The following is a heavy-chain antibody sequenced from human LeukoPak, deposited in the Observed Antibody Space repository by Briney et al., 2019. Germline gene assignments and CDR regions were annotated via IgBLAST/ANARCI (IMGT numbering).Heavy chain of an antibody. J-gene: IGHJ4*02. CDR1: GFTFSSYG. CDR3: AKLAGTAPFDY. D-gene: IGHD1-1*01. V-gene: IGHV3-30*02. CDR2: IRYDGSNK. Sequence: PGGSLRLSCAASGFTFSSYGMHWVRQTPGKGLEWVAFIRYDGSNKNYSDSVKGRFTISRDNSKNTLHLQMNSLRAEDTAVYYCAKLAGTAPFDYWGQGTLVTVSS.